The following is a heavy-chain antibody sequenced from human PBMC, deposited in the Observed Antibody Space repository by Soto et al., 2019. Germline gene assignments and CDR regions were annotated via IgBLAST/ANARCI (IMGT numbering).Heavy chain of an antibody. CDR3: ARGGGLGVSEYFQN. CDR1: GFTFSDYY. V-gene: IGHV3-11*01. CDR2: ISNSGSTI. Sequence: QVHLVESGGGLVKPGGSLRLSCAASGFTFSDYYMSWIRQAPGKGLEWVSYISNSGSTIYYADSVKGRFTISRDNAKTSLSLQMNSLRAEDTAVYSCARGGGLGVSEYFQNWGQGTLVTVSS. D-gene: IGHD2-15*01. J-gene: IGHJ1*01.